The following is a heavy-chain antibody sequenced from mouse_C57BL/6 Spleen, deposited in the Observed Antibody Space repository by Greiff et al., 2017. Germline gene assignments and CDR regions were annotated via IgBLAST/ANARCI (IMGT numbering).Heavy chain of an antibody. CDR1: GFTFSSYG. V-gene: IGHV5-6*02. Sequence: EVMLVESGGDLVKPGGSLKLSCAASGFTFSSYGMSWVRQTPDKRLEWVATISSGGSYTYYPDSVKGRFTISRDNAKNTLYLQMSSLTSEDTAMYYCARGEDDYDAWFAYWGQGTLVTVSA. CDR2: ISSGGSYT. J-gene: IGHJ3*01. D-gene: IGHD2-4*01. CDR3: ARGEDDYDAWFAY.